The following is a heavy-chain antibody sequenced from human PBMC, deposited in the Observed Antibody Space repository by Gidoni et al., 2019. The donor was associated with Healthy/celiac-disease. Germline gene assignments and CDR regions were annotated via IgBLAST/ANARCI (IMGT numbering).Heavy chain of an antibody. CDR2: ISYDGSNK. J-gene: IGHJ4*02. D-gene: IGHD3-16*01. CDR1: GFTFSSYA. CDR3: AREGGGRYFDY. V-gene: IGHV3-30-3*01. Sequence: QVQLVESWGGVVQPGRSLSLSCEASGFTFSSYAMHWVRQAQGKGLEGVAVISYDGSNKYYADSVKVRVTISRDNYKNTRYLQMNSLRAEETAVYYCAREGGGRYFDYWGQGTLVTVSS.